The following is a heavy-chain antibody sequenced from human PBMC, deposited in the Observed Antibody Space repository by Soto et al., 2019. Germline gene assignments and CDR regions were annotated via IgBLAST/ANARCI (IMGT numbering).Heavy chain of an antibody. V-gene: IGHV1-2*02. CDR2: INPSTGGT. CDR3: GRSLMWSVGARRFDH. D-gene: IGHD3-3*01. J-gene: IGHJ4*02. CDR1: GYTFTGHY. Sequence: QVQLVQSGAEVKKPGASVKVSCKASGYTFTGHYLHWVRQAPGRGLEWMGWINPSTGGTNFAQKFQGRVTMTSATSIRTVYFELSSLRSDDTAVYYCGRSLMWSVGARRFDHWGQGTQVTVSS.